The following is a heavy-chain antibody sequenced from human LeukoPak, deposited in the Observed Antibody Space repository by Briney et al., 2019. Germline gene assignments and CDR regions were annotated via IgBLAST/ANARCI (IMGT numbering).Heavy chain of an antibody. J-gene: IGHJ6*03. V-gene: IGHV3-21*01. CDR1: GFTFSSYS. CDR2: ISSSSSYI. D-gene: IGHD3-10*01. Sequence: GGSQRLSCAASGFTFSSYSMNWVRQAPGKGLEWVSSISSSSSYIYYADSVKGRFTISRDNAKNSLYLQMNSLRAEDTAVYYCARVSAGRDYMDVWGKGTTVTVSS. CDR3: ARVSAGRDYMDV.